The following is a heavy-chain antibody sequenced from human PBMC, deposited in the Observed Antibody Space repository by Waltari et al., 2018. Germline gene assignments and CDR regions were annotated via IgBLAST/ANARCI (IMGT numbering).Heavy chain of an antibody. CDR3: ARPSTEYYYYYYYMDV. CDR1: GFTFSNYE. J-gene: IGHJ6*03. CDR2: ISNSGSTT. V-gene: IGHV3-48*03. Sequence: EVQVVESGGGLVQPGGSLRRSCLASGFTFSNYEMNVVRQAPGKGLEWVSYISNSGSTTYYADSVKGRFTISRDNAKNSMYLEMDSLRAEDTAVYYCARPSTEYYYYYYYMDVWGKGTTVTVS.